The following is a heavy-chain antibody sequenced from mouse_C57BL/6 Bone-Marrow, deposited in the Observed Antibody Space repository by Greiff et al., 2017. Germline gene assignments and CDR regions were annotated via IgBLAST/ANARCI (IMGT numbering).Heavy chain of an antibody. V-gene: IGHV1-50*01. J-gene: IGHJ3*01. CDR2: IDPSDSYT. CDR1: GYTFTSYW. CDR3: AFYYGSSSFAY. D-gene: IGHD1-1*01. Sequence: QVQLKQPGAELVKPGASVKLSCKASGYTFTSYWMQWVKQRPGQGLEWIGEIDPSDSYTNYNQKFKGKATLTVDTSSSTAYMQLSSLTSEDSAVYYCAFYYGSSSFAYWGQGTLVTVSA.